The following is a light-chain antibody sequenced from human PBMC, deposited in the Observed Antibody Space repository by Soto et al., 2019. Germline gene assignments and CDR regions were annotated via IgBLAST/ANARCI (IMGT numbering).Light chain of an antibody. J-gene: IGLJ1*01. CDR3: SSYTSSSTLV. V-gene: IGLV2-14*01. CDR1: STDVGGYNY. Sequence: QSVLAQPASVSGSPGQSITISCTGTSTDVGGYNYVSWYQQHPGKAPKLMISEVSNRPSGVSNRFSGSKSGNTASLTISGLQAEDEADYYCSSYTSSSTLVFGIGSKVTVL. CDR2: EVS.